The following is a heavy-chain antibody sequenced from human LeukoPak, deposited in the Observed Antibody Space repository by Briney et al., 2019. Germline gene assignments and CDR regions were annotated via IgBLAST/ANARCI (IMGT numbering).Heavy chain of an antibody. Sequence: GGSLRLSCAASGFTFSSYGMHWVHQAPGKGLEWVAVIWYDGSNKYYADSVKGRFTISRDNSKNTLYLQMNSLRAEDTAVYYCARGHHRYYYYYMDVWGKGTTVTVSS. CDR3: ARGHHRYYYYYMDV. J-gene: IGHJ6*03. CDR1: GFTFSSYG. CDR2: IWYDGSNK. V-gene: IGHV3-33*01.